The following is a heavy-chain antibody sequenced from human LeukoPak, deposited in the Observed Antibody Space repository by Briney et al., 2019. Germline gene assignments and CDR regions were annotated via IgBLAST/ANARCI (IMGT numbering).Heavy chain of an antibody. CDR3: AKDVVPDSGWDLDY. CDR2: IYPSGDST. V-gene: IGHV3-23*01. J-gene: IGHJ4*02. CDR1: GFTFSTYS. Sequence: GGSLRFSCAASGFTFSTYSMTWVRQGPGKGLKWVSSIYPSGDSTFYADSVKGRFTISGDNSKNTLYLQMSSLRTEDTAIYYCAKDVVPDSGWDLDYWGQGTLVTVSS. D-gene: IGHD6-19*01.